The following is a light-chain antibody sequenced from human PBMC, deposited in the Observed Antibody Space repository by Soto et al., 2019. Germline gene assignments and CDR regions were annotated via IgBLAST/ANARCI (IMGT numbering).Light chain of an antibody. J-gene: IGKJ3*01. V-gene: IGKV3-11*01. Sequence: EILLTQSPATLSLSLGEGATLSCRASQSVSNNLAWYQQKPGQAPRLLIYGASKRATGVPARFSGSGSGTEFTLTISSLEPEDFAVYYCHQRSNWPPFTFGPGTKVDIK. CDR1: QSVSNN. CDR2: GAS. CDR3: HQRSNWPPFT.